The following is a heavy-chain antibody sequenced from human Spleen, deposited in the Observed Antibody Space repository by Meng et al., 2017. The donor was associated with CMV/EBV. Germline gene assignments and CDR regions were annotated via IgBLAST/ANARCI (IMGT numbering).Heavy chain of an antibody. D-gene: IGHD1-26*01. CDR3: TTGSVEGTTTHAEDH. CDR1: FTFNTAW. J-gene: IGHJ4*02. V-gene: IGHV3-15*01. CDR2: MKSKTSGGTA. Sequence: FTFNTAWMSWVRQTPGKGLEWVGRMKSKTSGGTADYAAAVRGRFTISRDDSKNTLYLNMKSLKTEDTGMYYCTTGSVEGTTTHAEDHWGQGALVTVSS.